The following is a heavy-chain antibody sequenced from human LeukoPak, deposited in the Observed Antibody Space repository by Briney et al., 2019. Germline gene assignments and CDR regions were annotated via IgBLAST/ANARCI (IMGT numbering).Heavy chain of an antibody. J-gene: IGHJ4*02. D-gene: IGHD6-13*01. V-gene: IGHV3-23*01. CDR1: GFTFSSYA. Sequence: GGSLRLSCAASGFTFSSYAMSWVRQAPGKLLECVSAIIGSGSSTYYADSVKGRFTISRDNSKNTLFLQMNSLRAEDTAVYYCAKDRAQQLVLDFWGQGTLVTVSS. CDR3: AKDRAQQLVLDF. CDR2: IIGSGSST.